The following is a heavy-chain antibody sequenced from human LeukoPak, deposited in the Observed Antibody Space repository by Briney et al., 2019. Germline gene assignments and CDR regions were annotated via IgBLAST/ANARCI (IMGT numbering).Heavy chain of an antibody. J-gene: IGHJ6*02. D-gene: IGHD6-13*01. CDR2: ISWNSGSI. Sequence: PGGSLRLSCAASGFTFDDYAMHWVRQAPGKGLEWVSGISWNSGSIGYADSVKGRFTISRDNAKNSLYLQMNSLRAEDTALYYCARFQVAAAGTGEGMDVWGQGTTVTVSS. V-gene: IGHV3-9*01. CDR1: GFTFDDYA. CDR3: ARFQVAAAGTGEGMDV.